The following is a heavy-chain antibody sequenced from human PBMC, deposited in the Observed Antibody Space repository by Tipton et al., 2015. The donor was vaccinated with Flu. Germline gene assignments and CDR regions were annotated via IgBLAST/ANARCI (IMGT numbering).Heavy chain of an antibody. CDR2: ISAYNGNT. J-gene: IGHJ4*02. V-gene: IGHV1-18*01. Sequence: QLVQSGAEVKKPGSSVKVSCKASGGTFSSYAISWVRQAPGQGLEWMGWISAYNGNTNYAQKLQGRVTMTTDTSTSTAYMELRSLRSDDTAVYYCARGSEMATIPYYFDYWGQGTLVTVSS. D-gene: IGHD5-24*01. CDR3: ARGSEMATIPYYFDY. CDR1: GGTFSSYA.